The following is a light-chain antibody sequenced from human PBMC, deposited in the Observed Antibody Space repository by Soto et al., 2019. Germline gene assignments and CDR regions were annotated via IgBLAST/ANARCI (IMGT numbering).Light chain of an antibody. CDR3: QQLSNWPPEYT. Sequence: EIVLTQSPATLSLSPGERATLSCRASQSVSSYLAWYQQKPGQAPRLLIYDASNRATGIPARFSGSGSGTDFTLTISSLESDDFAVYYCQQLSNWPPEYTFGQGTKLEIK. V-gene: IGKV3-11*01. CDR2: DAS. J-gene: IGKJ2*01. CDR1: QSVSSY.